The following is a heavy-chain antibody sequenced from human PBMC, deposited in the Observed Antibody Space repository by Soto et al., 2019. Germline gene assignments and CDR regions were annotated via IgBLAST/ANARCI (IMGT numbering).Heavy chain of an antibody. CDR3: ARGYPYFDY. V-gene: IGHV4-59*01. J-gene: IGHJ4*02. CDR1: GGSITSYY. CDR2: IYYSGTT. Sequence: SETLSLTCTVSGGSITSYYWSWIRQPPGKGLEWIGYIYYSGTTNNNPSLKSRVTISVDTSKNQFSLKLSSVTAADTAVYYCARGYPYFDYWGLGSLVTVSS. D-gene: IGHD1-1*01.